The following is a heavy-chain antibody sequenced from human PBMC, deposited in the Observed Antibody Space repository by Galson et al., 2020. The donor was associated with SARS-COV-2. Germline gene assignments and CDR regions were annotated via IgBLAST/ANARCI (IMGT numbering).Heavy chain of an antibody. CDR2: ISSGSDYI. CDR1: GFTFRSHS. CDR3: ARGEGRITMIVDN. D-gene: IGHD3-22*01. J-gene: IGHJ4*02. V-gene: IGHV3-21*01. Sequence: GGSLRLSCAASGFTFRSHSMNWVRQAPGKGLEWVSSISSGSDYIYYADSLKGRFTISRDNAKNSMYLQINRLRVEDTAVYYCARGEGRITMIVDNWGQGTLVTVSS.